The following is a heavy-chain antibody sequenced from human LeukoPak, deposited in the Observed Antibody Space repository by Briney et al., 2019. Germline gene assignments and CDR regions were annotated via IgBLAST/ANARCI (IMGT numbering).Heavy chain of an antibody. Sequence: SETLSLTCTVSGGSISSSSYYWGWIRQPPGKGLEWIGSIYYSGSTYYNSSLKSRVTISVDTSKNQFSLKLSSVTAADTAVYYCARPGYGKGFDPWGQGTLVTVSS. D-gene: IGHD5-12*01. CDR2: IYYSGST. CDR3: ARPGYGKGFDP. J-gene: IGHJ5*02. V-gene: IGHV4-39*07. CDR1: GGSISSSSYY.